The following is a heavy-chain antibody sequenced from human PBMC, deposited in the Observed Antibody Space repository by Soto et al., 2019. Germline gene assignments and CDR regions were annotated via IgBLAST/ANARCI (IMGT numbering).Heavy chain of an antibody. Sequence: SETLSLTCTVSGGSISSGGYYWSWIRQHPGKGLEWIGYIYYSGSTYYNPSLKSRVTISVDTSKNQFSLKLSSVTAADTAVYYCASGSYYYGSGNPNWIDPWGQGTLVTVSS. J-gene: IGHJ5*02. CDR2: IYYSGST. D-gene: IGHD3-10*01. V-gene: IGHV4-31*03. CDR3: ASGSYYYGSGNPNWIDP. CDR1: GGSISSGGYY.